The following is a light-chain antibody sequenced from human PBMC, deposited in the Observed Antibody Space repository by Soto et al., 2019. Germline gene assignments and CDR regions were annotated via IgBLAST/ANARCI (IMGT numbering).Light chain of an antibody. Sequence: EIVLTQSPGTLSLSPGERATLSCRATQSISNNYLAWYQQKPGPAPRLLIYGASSRATGIPDRCSGSGSGTDFTLTIGRLEHEDFAVYYRQQYGSSPLTFGQGTKVEIK. CDR1: QSISNNY. CDR3: QQYGSSPLT. J-gene: IGKJ1*01. V-gene: IGKV3-20*01. CDR2: GAS.